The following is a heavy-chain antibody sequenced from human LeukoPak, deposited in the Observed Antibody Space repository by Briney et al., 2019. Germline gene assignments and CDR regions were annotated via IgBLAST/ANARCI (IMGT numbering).Heavy chain of an antibody. CDR3: ARGRYSYGPKKNAFDI. D-gene: IGHD5-18*01. V-gene: IGHV1-18*01. CDR2: ISAYNGNT. J-gene: IGHJ3*02. CDR1: GYTFTSYG. Sequence: ASVKVSCKASGYTFTSYGISWVRQAPGQGLEWMGWISAYNGNTNYAQKLQGRVTMTRNTSISTAYMELSSLRSEDTAVYYCARGRYSYGPKKNAFDIWGQGTMVTVSS.